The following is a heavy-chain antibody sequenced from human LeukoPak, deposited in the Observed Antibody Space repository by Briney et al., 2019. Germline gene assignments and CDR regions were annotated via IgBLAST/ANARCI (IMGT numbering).Heavy chain of an antibody. CDR2: INPNSGGT. D-gene: IGHD1-26*01. CDR1: GYTFTDYY. CDR3: ARTSIVRGSYSQGDASDI. V-gene: IGHV1-2*06. J-gene: IGHJ3*02. Sequence: GASVKISCKASGYTFTDYYMHWVRQAPGQGLEWMGRINPNSGGTNYAQKFQGRVTMARDTSISTAYMELSRLRSDDTAVYYCARTSIVRGSYSQGDASDIWGQGTMVTVSS.